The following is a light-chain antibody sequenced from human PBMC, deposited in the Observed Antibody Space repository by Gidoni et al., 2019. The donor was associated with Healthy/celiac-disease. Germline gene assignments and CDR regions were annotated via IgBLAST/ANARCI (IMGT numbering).Light chain of an antibody. CDR1: QSISSY. CDR3: QQSYSTPHT. V-gene: IGKV1-39*01. J-gene: IGKJ4*01. CDR2: AAS. Sequence: DIQMTQSPSSLSPSVGDRVTITCRASQSISSYLHWYQQKPGKAPKLLIYAASSLQSGVPSRFSGSGSGTDFTLTISSLQPEDFAIYYCQQSYSTPHTFGGGTKVEIK.